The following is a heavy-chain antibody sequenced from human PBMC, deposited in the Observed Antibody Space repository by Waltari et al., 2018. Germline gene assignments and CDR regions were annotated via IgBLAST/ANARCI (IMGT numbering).Heavy chain of an antibody. D-gene: IGHD4-17*01. CDR3: ARADDDYGDYDPFDY. J-gene: IGHJ4*02. Sequence: QVQLVQSGAEVKKPGASVKVSCKASGYTFTGYYMHWVRQAPGQGLEWMGWINPNSGGTNYAQKFQGRVTMTRDTSISTAYMELSRLRSDDTAVYYCARADDDYGDYDPFDYWGQGTLVTVSS. V-gene: IGHV1-2*02. CDR2: INPNSGGT. CDR1: GYTFTGYY.